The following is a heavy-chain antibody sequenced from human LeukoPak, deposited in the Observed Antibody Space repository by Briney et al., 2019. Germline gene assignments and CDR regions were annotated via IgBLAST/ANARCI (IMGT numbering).Heavy chain of an antibody. D-gene: IGHD3-9*01. Sequence: ASVKVSCKASGYTFTGYYMHWVRQAPGQGLEWMGWINPNSGGTNYAQKFQGRVTMTRDTSISTAYMELSRLRSDDTAVYYCARVRYDILTGYPHLDYWGQETLVTVSS. CDR3: ARVRYDILTGYPHLDY. J-gene: IGHJ4*02. V-gene: IGHV1-2*02. CDR2: INPNSGGT. CDR1: GYTFTGYY.